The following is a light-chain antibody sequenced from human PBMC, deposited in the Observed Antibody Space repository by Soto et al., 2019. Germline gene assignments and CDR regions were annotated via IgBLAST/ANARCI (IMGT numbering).Light chain of an antibody. Sequence: EIVLTQSPGTLSLSPGERATLSCRASQSVSSNFLAWYRQKPGQAPRLLIHGASNRATGIPDRFSGSGSGTDFTLTISRLELEDFAVYYCQQYGDSPRTFGQGTKVDIK. J-gene: IGKJ1*01. CDR1: QSVSSNF. V-gene: IGKV3-20*01. CDR2: GAS. CDR3: QQYGDSPRT.